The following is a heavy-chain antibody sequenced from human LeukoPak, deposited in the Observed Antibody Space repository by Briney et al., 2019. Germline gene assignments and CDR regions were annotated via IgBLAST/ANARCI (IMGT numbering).Heavy chain of an antibody. Sequence: SVKVSCMASGYTFTSYGISLVRQAPGQGLEWMGLISAYNGNTNYAQKLQGRVTMTTDTSTSTAYMELRSLSSDDTAVYYCARGSRSSSGYYPPFDYWGQGTLVTVSS. CDR3: ARGSRSSSGYYPPFDY. CDR1: GYTFTSYG. J-gene: IGHJ4*02. D-gene: IGHD3-22*01. V-gene: IGHV1-18*01. CDR2: ISAYNGNT.